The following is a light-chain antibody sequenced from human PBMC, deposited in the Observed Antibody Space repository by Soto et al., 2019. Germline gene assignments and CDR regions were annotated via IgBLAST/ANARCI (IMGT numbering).Light chain of an antibody. CDR2: DAS. J-gene: IGKJ4*01. V-gene: IGKV3-11*01. CDR3: QQRANWHT. CDR1: QPITRY. Sequence: EIVLTQSPATLSLSPGQTATLSCRASQPITRYLAWYQQKPGQAPRLLIYDASTRATGIPARFSGSGSGTAFTLTISSLEAEDSAVYYCQQRANWHTFGGGSTVEIK.